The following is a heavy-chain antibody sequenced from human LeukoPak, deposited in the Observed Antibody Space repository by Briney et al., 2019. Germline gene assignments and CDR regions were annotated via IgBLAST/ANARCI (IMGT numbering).Heavy chain of an antibody. Sequence: GESLKISCKGSGYSFTSYRIGWVRKMPGKGLEWMGIIYPGDSDTRYSPSLQGQVTISVDKSISTAYLQWSSLKASDTAMYYCARRITMVRGVIAYFDYWGQGTLVTVSS. CDR2: IYPGDSDT. D-gene: IGHD3-10*01. CDR3: ARRITMVRGVIAYFDY. J-gene: IGHJ4*02. CDR1: GYSFTSYR. V-gene: IGHV5-51*01.